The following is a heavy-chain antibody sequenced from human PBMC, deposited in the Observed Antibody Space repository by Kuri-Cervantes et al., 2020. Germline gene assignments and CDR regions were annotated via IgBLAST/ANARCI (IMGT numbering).Heavy chain of an antibody. Sequence: SETLSLTCDVSGYSISGGHYWGWIRQPPGKGLEWIGRIFHSGTTWYNPSLRSRVIISVDTSKNQFSLKLSSVTAADTAVYYCARGGKSITGSTGYFDYWGQGTLVTVSS. J-gene: IGHJ4*02. CDR2: IFHSGTT. CDR3: ARGGKSITGSTGYFDY. D-gene: IGHD1-7*01. CDR1: GYSISGGHY. V-gene: IGHV4-38-2*01.